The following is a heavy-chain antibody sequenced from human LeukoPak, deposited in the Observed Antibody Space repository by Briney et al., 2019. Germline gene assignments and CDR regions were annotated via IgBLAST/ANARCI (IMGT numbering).Heavy chain of an antibody. CDR3: ATGNDAADY. D-gene: IGHD1-1*01. V-gene: IGHV3-23*01. CDR2: ISGGANST. J-gene: IGHJ4*02. CDR1: GFTFSSYA. Sequence: GGSLRLSCTASGFTFSSYAMTWVRQAPGKGLEWVSAISGGANSTYYADSVKSRFTISRDNSKNTLYLQMNSLRAEDTAVYYCATGNDAADYWGQGTLVTVSS.